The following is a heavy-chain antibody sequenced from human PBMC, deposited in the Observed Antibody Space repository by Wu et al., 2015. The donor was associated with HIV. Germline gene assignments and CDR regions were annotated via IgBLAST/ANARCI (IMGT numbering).Heavy chain of an antibody. Sequence: QVQLVQSGAEVKKPGASVRVSCKTSGYVFTSFVISWVRQAPGQGLEWMGWINSFNGKIDYAQKFQGRVTMTTDTSTSTAYMDLRSLRSDDTAVYYCVRDQQWPPEYYHYYGMDVWGQGTTITVSS. CDR1: GYVFTSFV. D-gene: IGHD6-19*01. CDR2: INSFNGKI. J-gene: IGHJ6*02. V-gene: IGHV1-18*01. CDR3: VRDQQWPPEYYHYYGMDV.